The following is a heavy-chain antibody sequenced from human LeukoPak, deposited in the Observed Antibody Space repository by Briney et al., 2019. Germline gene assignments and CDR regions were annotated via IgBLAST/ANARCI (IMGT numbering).Heavy chain of an antibody. D-gene: IGHD1-26*01. Sequence: PGGSLRLSCAASGFTFSRYAMNWVRQAPGKGLEWVSAISGSSGNTYYVDSVKGRFTISRDNSKNTLYLQMNSLRADDTAVYYCAKRRGGSTDGVDYWGQGTLVTVSS. CDR3: AKRRGGSTDGVDY. CDR2: ISGSSGNT. CDR1: GFTFSRYA. V-gene: IGHV3-23*01. J-gene: IGHJ4*02.